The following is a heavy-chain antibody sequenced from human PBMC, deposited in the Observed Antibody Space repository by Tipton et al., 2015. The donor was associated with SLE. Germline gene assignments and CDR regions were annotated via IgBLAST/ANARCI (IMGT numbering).Heavy chain of an antibody. CDR1: GGSVSSRNNY. CDR2: VYYSGNV. D-gene: IGHD6-13*01. CDR3: ARAPGPSIAAFDT. Sequence: TLSLTCIVSGGSVSSRNNYWNWIRQHPGRGLQWIGYVYYSGNVFYNPSLKSRLHISLNLSENQFSLTLNSVTVADTAVYYCARAPGPSIAAFDTWGQGTLVTVS. J-gene: IGHJ5*02. V-gene: IGHV4-31*03.